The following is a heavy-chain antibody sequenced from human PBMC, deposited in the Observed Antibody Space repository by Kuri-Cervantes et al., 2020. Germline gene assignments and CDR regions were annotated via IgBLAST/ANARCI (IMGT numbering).Heavy chain of an antibody. D-gene: IGHD5-12*01. CDR1: GFNLITYS. CDR3: ARDPGYSGYVGAFDI. J-gene: IGHJ3*02. CDR2: IDSGSYTM. Sequence: GESLKISCVASGFNLITYSMSWVRQAPGKGLEWVSYIDSGSYTMYYADSVKGRFTISRDNAKNSLFLQMNSLRAEDTAVYYCARDPGYSGYVGAFDIWGQGTMVTVSS. V-gene: IGHV3-48*01.